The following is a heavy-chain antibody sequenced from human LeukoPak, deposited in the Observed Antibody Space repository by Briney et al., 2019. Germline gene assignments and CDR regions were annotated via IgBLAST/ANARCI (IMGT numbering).Heavy chain of an antibody. D-gene: IGHD2-21*02. Sequence: GGSLRLFCAASGFTFSSYWMHWVRQAPGKGLEWVAVIHNDGTQGQYGDSVKGRFTISKDNSQSTLYLQMNNLRDDDTAVYYCAKEGDEFRGYLDVWGKGTTVTVSS. V-gene: IGHV3-30*02. CDR2: IHNDGTQG. J-gene: IGHJ6*03. CDR1: GFTFSSYW. CDR3: AKEGDEFRGYLDV.